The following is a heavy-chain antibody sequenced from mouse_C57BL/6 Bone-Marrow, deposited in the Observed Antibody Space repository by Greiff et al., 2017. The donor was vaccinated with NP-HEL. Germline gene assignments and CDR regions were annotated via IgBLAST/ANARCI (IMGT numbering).Heavy chain of an antibody. CDR2: ISSGGDYI. CDR3: TRDGGWSWFAY. Sequence: EVKLVESGEGLVKPGGSLKLSCAASGFTFSSYAMSWVRQTPEKRLEWVAYISSGGDYIYYADTVKGRFTISRDNARNTLYLQMSSLKSEDTAMYYCTRDGGWSWFAYWGQGTLVTVSA. J-gene: IGHJ3*01. D-gene: IGHD2-3*01. V-gene: IGHV5-9-1*02. CDR1: GFTFSSYA.